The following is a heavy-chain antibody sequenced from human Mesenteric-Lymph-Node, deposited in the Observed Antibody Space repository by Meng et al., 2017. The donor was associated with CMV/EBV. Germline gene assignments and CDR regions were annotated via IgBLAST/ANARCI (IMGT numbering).Heavy chain of an antibody. Sequence: GGSLRLSCAASGFTFSSYSMNWVRQAPGKGLEWVSSISSSSSYIYYADSVKGRFTISRDNAKNSLYLQMNSLRAEDTAVYYCARDLYCSSTSCYTGGMDVWGQGTTVTVSS. CDR2: ISSSSSYI. J-gene: IGHJ6*02. D-gene: IGHD2-2*02. CDR1: GFTFSSYS. V-gene: IGHV3-21*01. CDR3: ARDLYCSSTSCYTGGMDV.